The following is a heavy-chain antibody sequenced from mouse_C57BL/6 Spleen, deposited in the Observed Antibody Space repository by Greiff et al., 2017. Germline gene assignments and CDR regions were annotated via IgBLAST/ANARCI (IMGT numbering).Heavy chain of an antibody. J-gene: IGHJ1*03. V-gene: IGHV1-82*01. CDR2: IYPGDGDT. Sequence: VQLQESGPELVKPGASVKISCKASGYAFSSSWMNWVKQRPGQGLEWIGRIYPGDGDTNYNGKFKGKATLTADKSSSTAYMQLSSLTSEDSAVYFCATSYGSSYYWYFDVWGTGTTVTVSS. CDR1: GYAFSSSW. D-gene: IGHD1-1*01. CDR3: ATSYGSSYYWYFDV.